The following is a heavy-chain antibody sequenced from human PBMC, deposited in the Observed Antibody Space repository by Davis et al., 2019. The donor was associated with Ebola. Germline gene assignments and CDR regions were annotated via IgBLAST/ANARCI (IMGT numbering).Heavy chain of an antibody. V-gene: IGHV3-21*01. CDR3: ARAWELQPYFDY. J-gene: IGHJ4*02. CDR2: ISSSSYI. Sequence: GESLKISCAASGFTFSSYSMNWVRQAPGKGLEWVSSISSSSYIYYADSVKGRFTISRDNAKNSLYLQMNSLRAEDTAVYYCARAWELQPYFDYWGQGTLVTVSS. CDR1: GFTFSSYS. D-gene: IGHD1-26*01.